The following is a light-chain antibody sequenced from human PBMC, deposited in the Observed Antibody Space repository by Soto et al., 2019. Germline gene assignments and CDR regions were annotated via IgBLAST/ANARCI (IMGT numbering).Light chain of an antibody. CDR1: SRDVGAYDF. J-gene: IGLJ1*01. V-gene: IGLV2-14*03. Sequence: QSALTQPASVSGSPGQSITISCTGTSRDVGAYDFFSWYQQHPGKAPKLMIYDVSNRPSGVSTRFSGSKSGNTASLTISGLQAEDEADYDCGSYTISSSRVFGTGTKVTV. CDR2: DVS. CDR3: GSYTISSSRV.